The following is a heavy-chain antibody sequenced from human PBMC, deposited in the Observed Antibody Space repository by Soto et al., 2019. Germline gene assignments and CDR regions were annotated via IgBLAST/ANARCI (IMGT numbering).Heavy chain of an antibody. CDR1: GGTFSSYS. D-gene: IGHD6-19*01. CDR2: IIPIFGTA. V-gene: IGHV1-69*06. CDR3: ARVRIAVAGHYYYYGMDV. Sequence: SVKVSCKASGGTFSSYSISWVRQAPGQGLEWMGGIIPIFGTANYAQKFQGRVTITADKSTSTAYMELSSLRSEDTAVYYCARVRIAVAGHYYYYGMDVWGQGTTVTVSS. J-gene: IGHJ6*02.